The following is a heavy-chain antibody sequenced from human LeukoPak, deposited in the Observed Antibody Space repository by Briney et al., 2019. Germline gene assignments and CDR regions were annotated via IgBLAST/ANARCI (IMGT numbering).Heavy chain of an antibody. CDR2: ISSSGTTT. V-gene: IGHV3-48*03. CDR1: GFPFSVFE. CDR3: TRLAVATPGVDP. J-gene: IGHJ5*02. D-gene: IGHD2-21*01. Sequence: PGGSRRLSCAASGFPFSVFEMYWVRQAPGKGLEWVSYISSSGTTTYYADSVKGRFTISRDNAMSSLYLQMNSLRAEDMAVYYCTRLAVATPGVDPWGQGTLVTVSS.